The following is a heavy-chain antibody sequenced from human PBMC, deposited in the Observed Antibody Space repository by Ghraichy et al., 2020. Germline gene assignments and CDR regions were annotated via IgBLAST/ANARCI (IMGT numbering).Heavy chain of an antibody. CDR3: AKDMWASYCGGDCYPRFFDY. D-gene: IGHD2-21*01. J-gene: IGHJ4*02. V-gene: IGHV3-23*01. Sequence: GESLNISCAASGFTFSSYAMSWVRQAPGKGLEWVSAISGSGGSTYYADSVKGRFTISRDNSKNTLYLQMNSLRAEDTAVYYCAKDMWASYCGGDCYPRFFDYWGQGTLVTVSS. CDR2: ISGSGGST. CDR1: GFTFSSYA.